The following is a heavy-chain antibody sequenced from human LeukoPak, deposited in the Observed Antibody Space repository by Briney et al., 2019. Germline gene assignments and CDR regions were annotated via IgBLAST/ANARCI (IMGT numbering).Heavy chain of an antibody. J-gene: IGHJ4*02. CDR1: GGTFSSYA. CDR3: AREDSSGWYSNFDY. V-gene: IGHV1-69*04. Sequence: GASVTVSCKASGGTFSSYAISWVRQAPGQGLEWMGRIIPILGIANYAQKFQGRVTITADKSASTAYMELSSLRSEDTAVYYCAREDSSGWYSNFDYWGQGTLVTVSS. D-gene: IGHD6-19*01. CDR2: IIPILGIA.